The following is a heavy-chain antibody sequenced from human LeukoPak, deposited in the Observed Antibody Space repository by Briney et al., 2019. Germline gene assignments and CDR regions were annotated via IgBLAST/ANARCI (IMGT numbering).Heavy chain of an antibody. CDR2: IYHSGST. CDR3: ARAMQLVLVDY. J-gene: IGHJ4*02. Sequence: SETLSLTCTVSGYSISSGYYWGWIRQPPGKGLEWIGSIYHSGSTYYNPSLKSRVTISVDTSKNQFSLKLSSVTAADTAVYYCARAMQLVLVDYWGQGTLVTVSS. D-gene: IGHD6-13*01. V-gene: IGHV4-38-2*02. CDR1: GYSISSGYY.